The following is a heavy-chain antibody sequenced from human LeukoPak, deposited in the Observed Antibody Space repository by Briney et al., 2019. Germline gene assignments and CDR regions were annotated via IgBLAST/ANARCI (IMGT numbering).Heavy chain of an antibody. J-gene: IGHJ4*02. CDR2: IYTSGST. CDR1: GGSISSGIYY. V-gene: IGHV4-61*09. CDR3: ARSPGRDDFLFDY. D-gene: IGHD5-24*01. Sequence: SETLSLTCTVSGGSISSGIYYWSWIRQPAGKGLEWIGHIYTSGSTNYNPSLRSRVTISIDTSKNQFSLKLSSVTAADTAVYYCARSPGRDDFLFDYWGQGTLVTVSS.